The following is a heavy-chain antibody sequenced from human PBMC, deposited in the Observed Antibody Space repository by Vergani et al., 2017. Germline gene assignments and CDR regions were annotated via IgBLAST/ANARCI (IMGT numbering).Heavy chain of an antibody. CDR1: EYSFTNYW. J-gene: IGHJ4*02. CDR3: ARLYGRDSSGSKYFDY. D-gene: IGHD3-22*01. V-gene: IGHV5-51*01. CDR2: IHPADSDT. Sequence: EVQLVQSGAEVKKPGESLKISCQISEYSFTNYWIGWVRQMPGKGLEWMGIIHPADSDTRYSSSFQGQVTISVDKSISTAYLQRSSLRASDSAMYYCARLYGRDSSGSKYFDYWGQGTLVTVSS.